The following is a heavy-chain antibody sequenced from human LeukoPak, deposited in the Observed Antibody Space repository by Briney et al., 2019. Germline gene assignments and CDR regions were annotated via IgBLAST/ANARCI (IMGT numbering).Heavy chain of an antibody. V-gene: IGHV3-23*01. CDR2: ISGSGGST. D-gene: IGHD2-2*01. CDR1: GSTFSGYA. Sequence: GGSVRLSCAASGSTFSGYAMSWVRQAPGEGLEWVSAISGSGGSTYYADSVKGRFTISRDNSKNTLYLQMNSLRAEDTAVYYCAKEAALSSTFSYYYYGMDVWGQGTTVTVSS. CDR3: AKEAALSSTFSYYYYGMDV. J-gene: IGHJ6*02.